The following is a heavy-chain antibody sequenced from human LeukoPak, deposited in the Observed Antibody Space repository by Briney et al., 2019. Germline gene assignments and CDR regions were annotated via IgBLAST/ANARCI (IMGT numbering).Heavy chain of an antibody. CDR3: AKIDSSGYSSGYQTYFDY. D-gene: IGHD3-22*01. J-gene: IGHJ4*02. V-gene: IGHV4-34*01. CDR1: GGSFSGYY. Sequence: PSETLSLTCAVYGGSFSGYYWSWIRQPPGKGLEWSGEINHSGSTNYNPSLKSRVTISVDTSKNQFSLKLSSVTAADTAVYYCAKIDSSGYSSGYQTYFDYWGQGTLVTVSS. CDR2: INHSGST.